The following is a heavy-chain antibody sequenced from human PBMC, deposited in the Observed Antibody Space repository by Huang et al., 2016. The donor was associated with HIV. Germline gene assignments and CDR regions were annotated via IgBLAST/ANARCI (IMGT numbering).Heavy chain of an antibody. Sequence: VQLIESGGGVVQPGKSLGLSCATSGFIVSNYGMHWVRQAPGKGLKWVAIISNDGIKKNYADSVRGRFTVGRDNANNTLFLRMSRLRVDDTAVYYCARGDYDDSSGYHPGHFDYWGQGILVTVSS. CDR2: ISNDGIKK. V-gene: IGHV3-33*04. CDR3: ARGDYDDSSGYHPGHFDY. D-gene: IGHD3-22*01. J-gene: IGHJ4*02. CDR1: GFIVSNYG.